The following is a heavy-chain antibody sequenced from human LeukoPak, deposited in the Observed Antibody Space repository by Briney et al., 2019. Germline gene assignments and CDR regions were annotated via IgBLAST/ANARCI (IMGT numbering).Heavy chain of an antibody. V-gene: IGHV1-2*02. Sequence: ASVKVSCKASGYTFTGYYMHWVRQAPGQGLEWMGWINPNSGGTNYAQKFQGRVTMTRDTSISTAYMELSRLRADDTAVYYCARRGSGSPHFDYWGQGTLVTVSS. CDR2: INPNSGGT. D-gene: IGHD3-10*01. CDR1: GYTFTGYY. CDR3: ARRGSGSPHFDY. J-gene: IGHJ4*02.